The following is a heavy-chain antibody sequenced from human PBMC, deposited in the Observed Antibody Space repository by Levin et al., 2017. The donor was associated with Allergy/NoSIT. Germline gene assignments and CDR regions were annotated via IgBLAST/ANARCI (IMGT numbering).Heavy chain of an antibody. D-gene: IGHD5-18*01. J-gene: IGHJ4*02. V-gene: IGHV3-43*01. Sequence: GGSLRLSCAASGFTFDDYTMHWVRQAPGKGLEWVSLISWDGGSTYYADSVKGRFTISRDNSKNSLYLQMNSLRTEDTALYYCAKGSDTAMGLPWDYWGQGTLVTVSS. CDR2: ISWDGGST. CDR1: GFTFDDYT. CDR3: AKGSDTAMGLPWDY.